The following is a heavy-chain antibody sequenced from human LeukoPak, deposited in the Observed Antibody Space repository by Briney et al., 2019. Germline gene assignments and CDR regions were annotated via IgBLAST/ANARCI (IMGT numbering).Heavy chain of an antibody. V-gene: IGHV3-48*04. Sequence: PGGSLRLSCAASGFTFSSYNTNWVRQAPGKGLEWVSYISSSSSTIYYADSVKGRFTISRDNSKNTLYLQMNSLRAEDTAIYYCARIRNINYGDSDYWGQGTLVTVSS. D-gene: IGHD5-24*01. J-gene: IGHJ4*02. CDR2: ISSSSSTI. CDR1: GFTFSSYN. CDR3: ARIRNINYGDSDY.